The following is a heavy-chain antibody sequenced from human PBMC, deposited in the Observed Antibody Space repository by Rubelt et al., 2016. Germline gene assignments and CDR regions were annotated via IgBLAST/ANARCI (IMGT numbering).Heavy chain of an antibody. D-gene: IGHD3-10*01. J-gene: IGHJ3*02. CDR2: IYYSGST. CDR1: GGSISSSSYY. V-gene: IGHV4-39*07. CDR3: ARNTLITMLVVPDGFDI. Sequence: QLQLQESGPGLVKPSETLSLTCTVSGGSISSSSYYWGWIRQPPGKGLEWIGSIYYSGSTYYNPSLESRVTLSVDTSKNQFSLKLSSVTTADTALDYCARNTLITMLVVPDGFDIWGQGTMITVSS.